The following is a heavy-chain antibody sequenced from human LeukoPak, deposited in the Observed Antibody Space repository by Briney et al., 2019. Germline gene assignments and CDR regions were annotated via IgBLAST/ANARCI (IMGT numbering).Heavy chain of an antibody. CDR3: AKRYSSSSGYSFDY. Sequence: GGSLRLSCAASGFTFSSYGMHWVRQAPGKGPEWVAFIRYDGSNKYYADSVKGRFTISRDNSKNTLYLQMDSLRTEDTAVYYCAKRYSSSSGYSFDYWGQGTLVTVSS. CDR2: IRYDGSNK. D-gene: IGHD6-6*01. V-gene: IGHV3-30*02. CDR1: GFTFSSYG. J-gene: IGHJ4*02.